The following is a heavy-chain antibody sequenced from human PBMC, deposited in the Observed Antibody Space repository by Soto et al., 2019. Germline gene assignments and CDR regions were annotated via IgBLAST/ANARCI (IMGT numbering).Heavy chain of an antibody. CDR1: GFTFSSYS. D-gene: IGHD2-8*01. V-gene: IGHV3-23*01. J-gene: IGHJ5*02. CDR2: ISAGGGST. Sequence: PGGSLRLSCAASGFTFSSYSMSWVRQTPGQGLEWVAVISAGGGSTKYADSVKGRLTMSRDNSKNTLFLQMNSLRVEDTALYYCTKLTNLYAAWFEPWGQGSLVTVS. CDR3: TKLTNLYAAWFEP.